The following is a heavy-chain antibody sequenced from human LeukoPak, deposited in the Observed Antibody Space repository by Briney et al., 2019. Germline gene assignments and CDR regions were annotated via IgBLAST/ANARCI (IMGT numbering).Heavy chain of an antibody. J-gene: IGHJ4*02. D-gene: IGHD3-22*01. Sequence: PSETLSLTCTVSGGSISSSSYYWGWIRQPPGKGLEWIGSIYYSGSTYYNPSLKSRVTISVDTSKNQFSLKLSSVTAADTAVYYCTKTALDFYYDSSGYPFNWDIDYWGQGTLVTVSS. CDR1: GGSISSSSYY. CDR3: TKTALDFYYDSSGYPFNWDIDY. V-gene: IGHV4-39*07. CDR2: IYYSGST.